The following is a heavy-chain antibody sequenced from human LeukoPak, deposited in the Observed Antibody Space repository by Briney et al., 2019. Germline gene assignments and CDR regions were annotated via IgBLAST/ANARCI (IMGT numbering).Heavy chain of an antibody. Sequence: PETLSLTCTLSDRSISSFYWTWIRQPPGKGREWIGYTHYSGTPTYNPSLKTRVTITLDTSKKELSLSLRSVTAADTGVYYCAGECQNSAHYFWWGEGSLVTV. CDR3: AGECQNSAHYFW. CDR1: DRSISSFY. J-gene: IGHJ4*02. D-gene: IGHD3-22*01. V-gene: IGHV4-59*01. CDR2: THYSGTP.